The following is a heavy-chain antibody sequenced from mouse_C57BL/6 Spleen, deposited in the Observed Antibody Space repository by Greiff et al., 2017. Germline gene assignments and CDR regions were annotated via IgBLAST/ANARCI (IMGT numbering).Heavy chain of an antibody. CDR3: ARRYYEYGRDAMDY. J-gene: IGHJ4*01. D-gene: IGHD2-4*01. CDR1: GFTFSDYG. Sequence: EVQRVESGGGLVKPGGSLKLSCAASGFTFSDYGMHWVRQAPEKGLEWVAYISSGSSTIYYADTVKGRFTISRDNAKNTLFLQMTSLRSEDTAMYYCARRYYEYGRDAMDYWGQGTSVTVSS. V-gene: IGHV5-17*01. CDR2: ISSGSSTI.